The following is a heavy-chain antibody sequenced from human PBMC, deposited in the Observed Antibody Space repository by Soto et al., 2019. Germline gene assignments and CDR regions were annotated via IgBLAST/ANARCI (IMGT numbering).Heavy chain of an antibody. CDR3: AKYGVESGSSRSIDH. D-gene: IGHD6-13*01. Sequence: PGGSLRLSCAASGFTFSSYAMSWVRQAPGKGLEWVSAISGSGGGTYYADSVKGRFTISRGNPKNTLYLQMTRLRADDTAIYYCAKYGVESGSSRSIDHWGQGTLVTVSS. CDR1: GFTFSSYA. V-gene: IGHV3-23*01. CDR2: ISGSGGGT. J-gene: IGHJ4*02.